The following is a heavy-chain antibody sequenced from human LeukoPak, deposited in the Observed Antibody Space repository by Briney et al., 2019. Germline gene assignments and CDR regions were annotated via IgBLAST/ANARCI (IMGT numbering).Heavy chain of an antibody. CDR3: ARNLPDCSGGSCAGHY. J-gene: IGHJ4*02. D-gene: IGHD2-15*01. CDR1: GGSLSSGDYY. Sequence: SETLSLTCTVSGGSLSSGDYYSRWIRQPPGEGREWLGYIYYSGSTYYYTSFKSRVTISVDTSKNQFSLKLIPMARADTTVYYCARNLPDCSGGSCAGHYWGQGTLVTVSS. CDR2: IYYSGST. V-gene: IGHV4-30-4*08.